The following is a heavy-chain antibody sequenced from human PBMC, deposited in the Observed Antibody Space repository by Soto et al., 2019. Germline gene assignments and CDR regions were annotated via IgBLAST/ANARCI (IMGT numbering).Heavy chain of an antibody. V-gene: IGHV3-30-3*01. CDR3: ARDGGSPVKVVGAHRGDY. CDR2: ISGNGSSK. D-gene: IGHD1-26*01. CDR1: GFTFSSYA. Sequence: GGSLRLSCAASGFTFSSYAMHWVRQAPGKGLEWVSAISGNGSSKYYADSVKGRFTISRDNSKNTLYLQMNSLRAEDTAVYYCARDGGSPVKVVGAHRGDYWGQGTLVTVSS. J-gene: IGHJ4*02.